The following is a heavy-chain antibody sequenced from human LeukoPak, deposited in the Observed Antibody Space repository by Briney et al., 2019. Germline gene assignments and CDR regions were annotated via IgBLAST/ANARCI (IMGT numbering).Heavy chain of an antibody. V-gene: IGHV3-66*01. J-gene: IGHJ4*02. D-gene: IGHD6-19*01. CDR1: GFTVSSNY. CDR3: ARAVAGPAGEYYFDY. Sequence: GGSLRLSCAASGFTVSSNYMSWVRQAPGKGLEWVSVIYSGGSTYYADSVKGRFTISRDNSKNTLYLQMNSLRAEDTAVYYCARAVAGPAGEYYFDYWGQGTLVTVSS. CDR2: IYSGGST.